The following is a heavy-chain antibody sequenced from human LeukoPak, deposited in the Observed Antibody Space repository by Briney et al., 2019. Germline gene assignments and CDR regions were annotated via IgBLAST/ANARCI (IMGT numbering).Heavy chain of an antibody. CDR1: GFTFSSYG. CDR3: ATQGYGSATSDY. V-gene: IGHV3-30*03. D-gene: IGHD3-10*01. J-gene: IGHJ4*02. CDR2: ISSDGSNK. Sequence: QPGRSLRLSCAASGFTFSSYGMHWVRLAPGKGLEWVAVISSDGSNKYYADSVKGRLTISRDNSKNTLYLQMNSLRAEDTAVYYCATQGYGSATSDYWGQGTLVTVSS.